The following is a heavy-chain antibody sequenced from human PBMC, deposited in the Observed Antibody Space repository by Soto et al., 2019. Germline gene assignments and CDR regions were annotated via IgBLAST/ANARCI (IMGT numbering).Heavy chain of an antibody. CDR3: VTHLNYYGSGRRAA. D-gene: IGHD3-10*01. J-gene: IGHJ5*02. CDR1: GFTFINAW. V-gene: IGHV3-15*01. CDR2: IRGRAHGGTT. Sequence: EVQLAESGGGLVKPGESLRLSCAASGFTFINAWLSWVRQAPGQRLDRVGRIRGRAHGGTTDYAAPVNGRFPVSRADSQNMMFLQMNSLRTEDTALSYCVTHLNYYGSGRRAAWGQGTLVTVSS.